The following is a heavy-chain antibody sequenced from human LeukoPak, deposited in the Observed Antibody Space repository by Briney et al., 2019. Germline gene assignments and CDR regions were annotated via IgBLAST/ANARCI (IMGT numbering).Heavy chain of an antibody. CDR3: ARSYDYVWGPGD. D-gene: IGHD3-16*01. V-gene: IGHV4-39*01. CDR1: RGSISSSSYY. J-gene: IGHJ4*02. Sequence: PSETLSLTCTVSRGSISSSSYYWGWVRQPPGKGLEWIGSIYYSGGTYYNPSLKSRVTISVDTSKNQFSLKLSSVTAADTTVYYCARSYDYVWGPGDWGQGTLVTVSS. CDR2: IYYSGGT.